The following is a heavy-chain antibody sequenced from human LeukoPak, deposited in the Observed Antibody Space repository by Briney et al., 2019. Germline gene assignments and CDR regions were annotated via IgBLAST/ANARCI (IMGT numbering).Heavy chain of an antibody. CDR3: ARSISGLGD. J-gene: IGHJ4*02. D-gene: IGHD3-10*01. CDR2: TYYRSKWYN. CDR1: GDSVSSNSAA. V-gene: IGHV6-1*01. Sequence: SQTLSLTCAISGDSVSSNSAAWNWIRQCPSRGLECLGRTYYRSKWYNDYAVSVKGRITISADTSKNQFSLQLNSVTPEDTAVYYCARSISGLGDWGQGTLVTVSS.